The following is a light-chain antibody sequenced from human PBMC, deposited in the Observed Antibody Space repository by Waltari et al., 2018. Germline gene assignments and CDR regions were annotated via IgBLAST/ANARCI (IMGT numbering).Light chain of an antibody. Sequence: SSELTQDPAVSVALGQTATIPCQGDSLRTYSVSWYQQKPGQAHLLILYGENNRPSGIPDRFSGSSSGNTASLTITEAQAEDEADYYCDSRDSSGNLWVFGGGTKLTVV. V-gene: IGLV3-19*01. CDR2: GEN. CDR1: SLRTYS. CDR3: DSRDSSGNLWV. J-gene: IGLJ3*02.